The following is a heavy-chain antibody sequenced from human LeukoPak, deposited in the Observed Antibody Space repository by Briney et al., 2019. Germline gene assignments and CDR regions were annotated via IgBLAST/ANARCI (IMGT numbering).Heavy chain of an antibody. V-gene: IGHV3-23*01. J-gene: IGHJ4*02. CDR1: GFTFSSYA. D-gene: IGHD3-10*01. CDR3: AKSGSWFGELSNYFDY. CDR2: ISGSGGST. Sequence: PGGSLRFSCAASGFTFSSYAMSWVRQAPGKGLEWVSAISGSGGSTYYADSVKGRFTISRDNSKNTLYLQMISLRAEDTAVYYCAKSGSWFGELSNYFDYRGQGTLVTVSS.